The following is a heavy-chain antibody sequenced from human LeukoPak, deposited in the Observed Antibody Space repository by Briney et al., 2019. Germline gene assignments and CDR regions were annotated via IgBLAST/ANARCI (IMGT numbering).Heavy chain of an antibody. Sequence: ASVKVSCKASGYTFTSYYMHWVRQAPGQGLEWMGIINPSGGSTSYAQKFQGRVTMTRDTSTSTVYMELSSLRSEDTAVYYRARDSSGWHPFDYWGQGTLVTVSS. CDR2: INPSGGST. V-gene: IGHV1-46*01. CDR1: GYTFTSYY. D-gene: IGHD6-19*01. CDR3: ARDSSGWHPFDY. J-gene: IGHJ4*02.